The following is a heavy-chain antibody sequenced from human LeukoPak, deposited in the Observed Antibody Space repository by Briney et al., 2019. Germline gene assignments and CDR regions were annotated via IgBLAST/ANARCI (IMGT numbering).Heavy chain of an antibody. V-gene: IGHV3-74*01. CDR2: INTDGSTT. J-gene: IGHJ4*02. CDR1: GFTFSSFW. D-gene: IGHD3-10*01. CDR3: TTDTFGEHDH. Sequence: GGSLRLSCGAFGFTFSSFWMHWVRQTPGKGLVWVSRINTDGSTTSYADSVKGRFTISRDNAKSTLYLQMNSLRAEDTAVYYCTTDTFGEHDHWGQGTLVTVSS.